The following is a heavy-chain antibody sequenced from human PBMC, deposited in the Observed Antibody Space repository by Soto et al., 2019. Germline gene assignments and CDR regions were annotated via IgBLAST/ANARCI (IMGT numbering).Heavy chain of an antibody. CDR3: ARDPPGSSGHYSLNWFDP. CDR2: ISVYNGNT. Sequence: QVQLVQSGAEVKKPGASVKVSCKASGYTFSSYGISWVRQAAGQGLEWMGWISVYNGNTNYAQKFQGRVTMTTDTSTSTAYMGLRGLRSDDTSVYYCARDPPGSSGHYSLNWFDPWGQGTLVTVSS. CDR1: GYTFSSYG. D-gene: IGHD3-22*01. J-gene: IGHJ5*02. V-gene: IGHV1-18*01.